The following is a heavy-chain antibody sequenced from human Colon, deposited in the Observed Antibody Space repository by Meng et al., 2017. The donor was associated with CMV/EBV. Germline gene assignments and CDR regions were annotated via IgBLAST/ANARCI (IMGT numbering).Heavy chain of an antibody. V-gene: IGHV3-21*01. J-gene: IGHJ1*01. CDR1: GLTFNTYA. D-gene: IGHD3-3*01. Sequence: SGLTFNTYAMNWVRQAPGKGLEWVSSISSSSSYIYYADSVKGRFTISRDNAKNSLYLQMNSLRAEDTAVYYCASLGVVINVRYFQHWGQGTLVTVSS. CDR3: ASLGVVINVRYFQH. CDR2: ISSSSSYI.